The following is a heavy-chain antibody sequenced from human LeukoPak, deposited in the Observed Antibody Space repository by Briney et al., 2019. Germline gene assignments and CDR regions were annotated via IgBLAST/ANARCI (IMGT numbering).Heavy chain of an antibody. CDR3: VRELYFYDSSGYYY. CDR1: GFTFSDYY. CDR2: ISSSSSYT. J-gene: IGHJ4*02. V-gene: IGHV3-11*06. D-gene: IGHD3-22*01. Sequence: GGSLRLSCAASGFTFSDYYMSWIRQAPGKGLEWVSDISSSSSYTNYADSVKGRFTISRDNAKNSLYLQMNSLRDEDTAVYYCVRELYFYDSSGYYYWGQGTLVTVSS.